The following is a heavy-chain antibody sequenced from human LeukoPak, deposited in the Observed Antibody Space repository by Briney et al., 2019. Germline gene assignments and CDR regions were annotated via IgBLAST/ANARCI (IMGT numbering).Heavy chain of an antibody. CDR3: ARAGDFWSGYYYYYYMDV. CDR1: GGSINSYY. Sequence: SETLSLTCTVSGGSINSYYWSWIRQPAGKGLEWIGRIYTSGSTDYNPSIKSRVTMSVDTSKNQFSLKLSSVTAADTAVYYCARAGDFWSGYYYYYYMDVWGKGTTVTVSS. V-gene: IGHV4-4*07. CDR2: IYTSGST. D-gene: IGHD3-3*01. J-gene: IGHJ6*03.